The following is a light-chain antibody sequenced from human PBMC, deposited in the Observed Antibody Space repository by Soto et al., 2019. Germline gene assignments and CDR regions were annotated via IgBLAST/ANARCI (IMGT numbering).Light chain of an antibody. V-gene: IGKV1-5*03. CDR1: QSISSW. CDR2: KAS. CDR3: QQYNSYPWT. J-gene: IGKJ1*01. Sequence: DIQMTQSPSTLSASVGDRVTITCRASQSISSWLAWYQQKPGKAPKLLIYKASGLESGVPSRFSGSGSGTEFTLIISCLQPDDFATYYCQQYNSYPWTFGQGTKV.